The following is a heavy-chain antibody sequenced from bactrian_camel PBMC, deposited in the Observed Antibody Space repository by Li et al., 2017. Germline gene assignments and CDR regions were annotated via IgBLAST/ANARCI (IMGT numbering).Heavy chain of an antibody. Sequence: QLVESGGGSVQAGGSLRLSCAASRYTACITAISWYRQAPGKEREFVSVIETDGNTRYADSVKGRFTISQDKAKNMVFLQMNSLKPEDTAMYYCAAEATLCSWDVASVYEHSNWGQGTQVTVS. CDR1: RYTACITA. J-gene: IGHJ4*01. D-gene: IGHD6*01. CDR3: AAEATLCSWDVASVYEHSN. V-gene: IGHV3S53*01. CDR2: IETDGNT.